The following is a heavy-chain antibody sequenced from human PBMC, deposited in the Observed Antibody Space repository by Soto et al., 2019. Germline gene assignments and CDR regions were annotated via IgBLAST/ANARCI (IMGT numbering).Heavy chain of an antibody. Sequence: TLSLTCTVSVYSISSGSYLAWIRQPPGKGPEWIASIYHGGTTFYNPSLKSRITISVDTSNNQFSLKLTSVTAADTAVYYCARVHVMVVAGSTFDYWGHGTLVTVPQ. J-gene: IGHJ4*01. V-gene: IGHV4-38-2*02. CDR3: ARVHVMVVAGSTFDY. CDR2: IYHGGTT. CDR1: VYSISSGSY. D-gene: IGHD6-19*01.